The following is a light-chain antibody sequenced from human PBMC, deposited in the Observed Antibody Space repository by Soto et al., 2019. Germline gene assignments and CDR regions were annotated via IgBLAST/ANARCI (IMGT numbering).Light chain of an antibody. CDR3: SSYTISSIPV. Sequence: LTRAAYVNGFPRGSLPIFRTETSSDVGGYNYVSWYQQHPGKAPKLMIHDVSNRPSGVSNRFSGSKSGNTASLTISGLQAEDEADYYCSSYTISSIPVFGPGTKFTVL. CDR2: DVS. J-gene: IGLJ1*01. CDR1: SSDVGGYNY. V-gene: IGLV2-14*01.